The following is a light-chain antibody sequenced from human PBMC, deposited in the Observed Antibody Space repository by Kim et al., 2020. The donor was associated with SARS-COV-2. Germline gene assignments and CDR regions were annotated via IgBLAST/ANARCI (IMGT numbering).Light chain of an antibody. CDR3: QKYNSAPWT. V-gene: IGKV1-27*01. CDR2: ATS. CDR1: QGITNY. Sequence: SSVGDRLTTTCRASQGITNYLAWYQQKPGKAPKLLIYATSALESGVPSRFSGSGSGTDFTLTISSLQPEDVGTYYCQKYNSAPWTFGQGTKVDIK. J-gene: IGKJ1*01.